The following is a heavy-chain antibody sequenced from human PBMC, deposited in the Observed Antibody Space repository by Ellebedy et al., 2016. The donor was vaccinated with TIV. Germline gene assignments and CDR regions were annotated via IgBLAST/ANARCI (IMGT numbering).Heavy chain of an antibody. CDR2: IHHTGTT. CDR1: GGSLNDYN. J-gene: IGHJ6*03. CDR3: ARTVQLAFYMNV. D-gene: IGHD1-1*01. V-gene: IGHV4-59*08. Sequence: SETLSPTCTVSGGSLNDYNWSWIRQSPRKGLEWIGSIHHTGTTTYNPSLKSRVTISVDTSKNNFSLTLSSVTAADAAVYYCARTVQLAFYMNVWGTGITVTVPS.